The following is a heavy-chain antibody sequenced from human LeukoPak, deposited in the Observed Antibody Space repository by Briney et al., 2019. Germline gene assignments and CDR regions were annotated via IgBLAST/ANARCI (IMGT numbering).Heavy chain of an antibody. D-gene: IGHD3-22*01. CDR1: GGSISSYY. Sequence: SETLSLTCTVSGGSISSYYWSWIRQPPGKGLEGIGYIYYSGSTNYNPYLKSRVTISVDTSKNQFSLKLSSVTAADTAVYYCATGGDSSGYYFYFQHWGQGTLVTVSS. CDR2: IYYSGST. CDR3: ATGGDSSGYYFYFQH. V-gene: IGHV4-59*01. J-gene: IGHJ1*01.